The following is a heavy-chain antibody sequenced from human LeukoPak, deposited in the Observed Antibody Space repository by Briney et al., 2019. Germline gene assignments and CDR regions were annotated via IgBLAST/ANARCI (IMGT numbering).Heavy chain of an antibody. CDR2: IIPIFGTA. Sequence: GASVKVSCKASGYTFTSYGISWVRQAPGQGLEWMGGIIPIFGTANYAQKFQGRVTITADESTSTAYMELSSLRSEDTAVYYCATDYYDSSGYDYWGQGTLVTVSS. V-gene: IGHV1-69*13. CDR1: GYTFTSYG. CDR3: ATDYYDSSGYDY. J-gene: IGHJ4*02. D-gene: IGHD3-22*01.